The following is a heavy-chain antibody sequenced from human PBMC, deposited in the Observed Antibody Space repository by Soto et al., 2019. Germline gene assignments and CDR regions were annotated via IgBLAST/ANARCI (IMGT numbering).Heavy chain of an antibody. Sequence: QVQLQQWGAGLLKPSETLSLTCAVYGGSFSGYYWNWIRQPPGKGLEWIGEINHSGSTNYNPSLKRRVTQSVDTSKNQVSLKLSSVTAADTAVYYCARGWGTIFDYWGQGTLVTVSS. D-gene: IGHD7-27*01. J-gene: IGHJ4*02. CDR1: GGSFSGYY. V-gene: IGHV4-34*01. CDR3: ARGWGTIFDY. CDR2: INHSGST.